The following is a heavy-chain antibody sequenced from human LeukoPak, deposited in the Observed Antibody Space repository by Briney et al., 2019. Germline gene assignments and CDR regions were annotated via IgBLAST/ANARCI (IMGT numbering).Heavy chain of an antibody. V-gene: IGHV4-30-4*01. Sequence: PSETLSLTCTVSGGSISSGDYYWSWLRQPPGKGLEWIGYIYYSGSTYYNPSLKSRVTISVDTSKNQFSLKLSSVTAADTAVYYCASFDGPGYSYGFDYWGQGTLVTVSS. D-gene: IGHD5-18*01. CDR1: GGSISSGDYY. CDR2: IYYSGST. CDR3: ASFDGPGYSYGFDY. J-gene: IGHJ4*02.